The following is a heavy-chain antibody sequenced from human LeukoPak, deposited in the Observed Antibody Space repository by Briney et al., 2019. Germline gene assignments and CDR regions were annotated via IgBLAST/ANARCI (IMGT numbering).Heavy chain of an antibody. CDR3: ARVGRDGYSYYY. CDR1: GYTLTELS. D-gene: IGHD5-24*01. Sequence: ASVKVSCKVSGYTLTELSMHWVRQAPGKGLEWMGGFDPEDGETIYAQKFQGRVTMTRNTSISTAYMELSSLRSEDTAVYYCARVGRDGYSYYYWGQGTLVTVSS. V-gene: IGHV1-24*01. J-gene: IGHJ4*02. CDR2: FDPEDGET.